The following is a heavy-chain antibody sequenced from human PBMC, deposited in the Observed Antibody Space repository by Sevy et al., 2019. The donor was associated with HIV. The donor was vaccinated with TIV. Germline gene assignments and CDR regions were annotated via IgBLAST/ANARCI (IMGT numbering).Heavy chain of an antibody. CDR2: INHSGSA. Sequence: SETLSLTCSVYGGSFGDYSWSWIRQPPGKGLEWIGEINHSGSANYNPSLKSRVTIAVDTSKNQFSLKLSSLTATDTAVYYCARCRGTRITMIVVVVTRYSDYWGQGTLVTVSS. J-gene: IGHJ4*02. CDR1: GGSFGDYS. V-gene: IGHV4-34*01. D-gene: IGHD3-22*01. CDR3: ARCRGTRITMIVVVVTRYSDY.